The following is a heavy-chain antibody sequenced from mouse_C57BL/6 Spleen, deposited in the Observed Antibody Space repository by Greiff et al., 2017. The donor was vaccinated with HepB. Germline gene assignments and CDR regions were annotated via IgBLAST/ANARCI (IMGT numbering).Heavy chain of an antibody. V-gene: IGHV5-6*01. CDR1: GFTFSSYG. J-gene: IGHJ3*01. D-gene: IGHD2-4*01. Sequence: EVMLVESGGDLVKPGGSLKLSCAASGFTFSSYGMSWVRQTPDKRLEWVATISSGGSYTYYPDSVKGRFPISRDNAKKTLYLQMRSLKSEDTAMYYWARHRGDYEGLAYWGQGTLVTVSA. CDR2: ISSGGSYT. CDR3: ARHRGDYEGLAY.